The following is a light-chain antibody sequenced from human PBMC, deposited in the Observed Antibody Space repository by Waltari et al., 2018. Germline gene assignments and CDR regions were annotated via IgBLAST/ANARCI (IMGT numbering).Light chain of an antibody. CDR3: CSYAGSYTLV. J-gene: IGLJ2*01. CDR2: DVS. V-gene: IGLV2-11*01. Sequence: QSALTQPRSVSGSPGQSVTISCTGTSSAVGGYNYVHWYQQHPGKAPNLMIYDVSKRPSGVPDRFSGSKSGNTASLTISGLQAEDEADYYCCSYAGSYTLVFGGGTKLTVL. CDR1: SSAVGGYNY.